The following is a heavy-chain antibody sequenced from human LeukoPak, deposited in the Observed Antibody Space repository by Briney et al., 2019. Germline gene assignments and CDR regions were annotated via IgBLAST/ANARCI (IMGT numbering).Heavy chain of an antibody. J-gene: IGHJ3*02. CDR1: GFTFSSYW. Sequence: GGSLRLSCAASGFTFSSYWMNWVRQAPGKGLVWVSRIDTDGSSTTYADSVKGRFTISRDNAKNMLYLQMNTLRAEDTAVYYCARGLTIFGVVDDGLDIWGQGTKVTVSS. D-gene: IGHD3-3*01. CDR3: ARGLTIFGVVDDGLDI. CDR2: IDTDGSST. V-gene: IGHV3-74*01.